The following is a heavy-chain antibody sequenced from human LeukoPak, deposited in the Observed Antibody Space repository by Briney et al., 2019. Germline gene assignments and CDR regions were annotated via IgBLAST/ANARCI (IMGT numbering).Heavy chain of an antibody. CDR1: GYTFTNYG. V-gene: IGHV1-18*01. D-gene: IGHD6-19*01. J-gene: IGHJ3*02. CDR2: ISTYNGNS. CDR3: ARAGGWARGDYKGDAFDI. Sequence: ASVKVSCKASGYTFTNYGISWVRQAPGQGLEWMGWISTYNGNSNYAHKLQDRVTMTTDTSTTTAYMDLRSLRSDDTAVYYCARAGGWARGDYKGDAFDIWGQGTMVTVSS.